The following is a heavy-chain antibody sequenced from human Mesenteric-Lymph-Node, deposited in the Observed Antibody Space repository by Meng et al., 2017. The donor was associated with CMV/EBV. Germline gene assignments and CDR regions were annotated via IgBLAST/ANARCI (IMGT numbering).Heavy chain of an antibody. Sequence: VSGGSVSSGRYYWSWIRQPPGKGLEWIGYMYYSGSTNYNPSLKSRVTIPVDTSKNQFSLKLSSVTAADTAVYYCARDGGYVSGWFDPWGQGTLVTVSS. V-gene: IGHV4-61*01. J-gene: IGHJ5*02. CDR1: GGSVSSGRYY. D-gene: IGHD5-12*01. CDR3: ARDGGYVSGWFDP. CDR2: MYYSGST.